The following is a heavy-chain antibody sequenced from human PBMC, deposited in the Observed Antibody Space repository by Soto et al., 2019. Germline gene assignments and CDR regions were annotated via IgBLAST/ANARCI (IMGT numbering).Heavy chain of an antibody. Sequence: ASVKVSCKASGYTFTGYYMHWVRQAPGQGLEWMGWINPNSGGTNYAQKFQGRVTMTRDTSISTAYMELSRLRSDDTAVYYCARGEDIVVVVAAPPGYRGQGTMVTVYS. CDR2: INPNSGGT. J-gene: IGHJ4*02. D-gene: IGHD2-15*01. V-gene: IGHV1-2*02. CDR1: GYTFTGYY. CDR3: ARGEDIVVVVAAPPGY.